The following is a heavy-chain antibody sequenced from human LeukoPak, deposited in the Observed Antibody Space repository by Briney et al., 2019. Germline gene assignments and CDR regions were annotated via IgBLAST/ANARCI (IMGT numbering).Heavy chain of an antibody. Sequence: SETLSLTCTVSGGSISSYYWSWIRQPAGEGLEWIGRIYTSGRTIYNPSLKSRVTMSIDTSKNQFSLKLNSVTAADTAVYYCARDLGSVTGTTNWFDPWGQGTLVTVSS. CDR2: IYTSGRT. D-gene: IGHD1-7*01. J-gene: IGHJ5*02. CDR3: ARDLGSVTGTTNWFDP. CDR1: GGSISSYY. V-gene: IGHV4-4*07.